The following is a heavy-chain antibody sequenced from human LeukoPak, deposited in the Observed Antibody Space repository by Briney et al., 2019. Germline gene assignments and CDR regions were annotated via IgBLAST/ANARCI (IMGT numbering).Heavy chain of an antibody. V-gene: IGHV4-4*02. CDR1: GGSISSSNW. CDR3: ARLITMVRGLEGWFDP. CDR2: IYHSGST. Sequence: SGTLSLTCAVSGGSISSSNWWSWVRQPPGKGLEWIGEIYHSGSTNYNPSLNSRVTISVDKSKNQFSLKLSSVTAADTAVYYCARLITMVRGLEGWFDPWGQGSLVTVSS. D-gene: IGHD3-10*01. J-gene: IGHJ5*02.